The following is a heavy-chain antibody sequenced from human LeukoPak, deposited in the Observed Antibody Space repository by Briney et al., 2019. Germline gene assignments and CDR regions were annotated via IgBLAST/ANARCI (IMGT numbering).Heavy chain of an antibody. CDR2: IYYSGST. D-gene: IGHD6-13*01. Sequence: PSETLSLTCTVSGGSISSSSYYWGWIRQPPGKGLEWIGSIYYSGSTYYNPSLKSRVTISVDTSKNQFSLKLSSVTAADTAVYYCASTYSSGWYYFDYWGQGTLVTVSS. CDR1: GGSISSSSYY. CDR3: ASTYSSGWYYFDY. V-gene: IGHV4-39*01. J-gene: IGHJ4*02.